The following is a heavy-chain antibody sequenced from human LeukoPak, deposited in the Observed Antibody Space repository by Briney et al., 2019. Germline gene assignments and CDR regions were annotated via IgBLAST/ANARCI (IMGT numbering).Heavy chain of an antibody. CDR2: IYYSGST. D-gene: IGHD1-26*01. CDR3: ARAIVSFDY. J-gene: IGHJ4*02. Sequence: SETLSLTCTVFGGSISSYYWSWIRQPPGKGLEWIGYIYYSGSTNYNPSLKSRVTISVDTSKNQFSLKLSSVTAADTAVYYCARAIVSFDYWGQGTLVTVSS. CDR1: GGSISSYY. V-gene: IGHV4-59*12.